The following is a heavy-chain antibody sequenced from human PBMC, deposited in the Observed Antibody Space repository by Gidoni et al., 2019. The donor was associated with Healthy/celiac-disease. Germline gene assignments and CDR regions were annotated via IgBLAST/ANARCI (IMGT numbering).Heavy chain of an antibody. CDR3: ARDSRYCGGDCYFSAMH. CDR2: ISSSSSYI. J-gene: IGHJ4*02. Sequence: EVQLVESGGGLVKPGGSLRLSCAASGFTFSSYSMNWVRQAPGKGLEWVSSISSSSSYIYYADSVKGRFTISRDNAKNSLYLQMNSLRAEDTAVYYCARDSRYCGGDCYFSAMHWGQGTLVTVSS. D-gene: IGHD2-21*02. V-gene: IGHV3-21*01. CDR1: GFTFSSYS.